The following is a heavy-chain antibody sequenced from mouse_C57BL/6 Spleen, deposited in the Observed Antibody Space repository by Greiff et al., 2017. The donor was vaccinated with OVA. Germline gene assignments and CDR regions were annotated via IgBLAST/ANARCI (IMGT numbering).Heavy chain of an antibody. V-gene: IGHV1-81*01. J-gene: IGHJ3*01. CDR2: IYPRSGNT. CDR1: GYTFTSYG. Sequence: VQLQQSGAELARPGASVKLSCKASGYTFTSYGISWVKQRTGQGLEWIGEIYPRSGNTYYNEKFKGKATLTADKSSSTAYMELRSLTSEDSAVYFCGGYAFAYWGQGTLVTVSA. D-gene: IGHD2-2*01. CDR3: GGYAFAY.